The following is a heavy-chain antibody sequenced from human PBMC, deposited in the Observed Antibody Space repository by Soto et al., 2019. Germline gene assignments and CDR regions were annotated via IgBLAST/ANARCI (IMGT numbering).Heavy chain of an antibody. Sequence: GASVKVSCKASGYTFTSYYMHWVRQAPGQGLEWMGIINPSGGNTSYAQKFQGRVTMTRDTSTSTVYMELSSLRSEDTAVYYCARDWELLFAFDIWGQGTMVTVSS. CDR1: GYTFTSYY. CDR3: ARDWELLFAFDI. J-gene: IGHJ3*02. D-gene: IGHD1-26*01. CDR2: INPSGGNT. V-gene: IGHV1-46*01.